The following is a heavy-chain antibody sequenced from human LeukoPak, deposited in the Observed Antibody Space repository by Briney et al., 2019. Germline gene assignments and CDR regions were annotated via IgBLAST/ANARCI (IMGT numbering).Heavy chain of an antibody. CDR3: ARGLPSYGDYVDYYFYMDV. V-gene: IGHV4-4*07. Sequence: SPSETLSLTCTASGDSISGFYWSWIRQPAGKGLQWIGRISTSGSTNYNPSLKSRVTMSVDRSTNEFSLTVRSVTAADTALYYCARGLPSYGDYVDYYFYMDVWGKGATVTVSS. D-gene: IGHD4-17*01. CDR1: GDSISGFY. J-gene: IGHJ6*03. CDR2: ISTSGST.